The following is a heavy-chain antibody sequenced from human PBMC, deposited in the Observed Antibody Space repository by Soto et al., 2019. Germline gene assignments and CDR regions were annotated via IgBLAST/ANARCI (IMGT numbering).Heavy chain of an antibody. J-gene: IGHJ4*02. CDR1: GGSINSYW. D-gene: IGHD2-2*01. V-gene: IGHV4-4*07. CDR2: VYSSGTT. CDR3: ARDIGSYAYAEGY. Sequence: SESLSLTCSVSGGSINSYWWSWIRQPAGKGLEWIGRVYSSGTTDYNPSLNSRATMSVETSKNQFSLKLTSVTAADTAVYYCARDIGSYAYAEGYWGQGIQVTVSS.